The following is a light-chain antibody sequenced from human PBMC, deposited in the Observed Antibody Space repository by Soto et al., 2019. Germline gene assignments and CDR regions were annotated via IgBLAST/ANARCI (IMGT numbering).Light chain of an antibody. CDR2: KAS. CDR3: QQYNSYSPT. J-gene: IGKJ1*01. CDR1: QSISTW. Sequence: DIPMTPSPSTPSASVGDRVTITFRASQSISTWLAWYQQEPGKAPKLLIHKASSLQSGVPSRFSGSGSGTDFTLTISSLHPDDFATYYCQQYNSYSPTFGQGTKVDI. V-gene: IGKV1-5*03.